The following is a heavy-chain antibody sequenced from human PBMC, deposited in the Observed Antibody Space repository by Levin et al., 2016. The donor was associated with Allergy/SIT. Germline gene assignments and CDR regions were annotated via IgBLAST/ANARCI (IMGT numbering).Heavy chain of an antibody. D-gene: IGHD6-19*01. CDR2: ISSSSSYI. CDR3: ARASSGWSVDY. Sequence: WIRQPPGKGLEWVSSISSSSSYIYYADSVKGRFTISRDNAKNSLYLQMNSLRAEDTAVYYCARASSGWSVDYWGQGTLVTVSS. V-gene: IGHV3-21*01. J-gene: IGHJ4*02.